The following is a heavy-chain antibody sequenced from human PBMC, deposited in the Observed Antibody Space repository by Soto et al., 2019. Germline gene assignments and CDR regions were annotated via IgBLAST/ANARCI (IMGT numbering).Heavy chain of an antibody. V-gene: IGHV3-11*01. CDR1: GFTFSDYY. D-gene: IGHD2-15*01. J-gene: IGHJ6*03. Sequence: QVQLVESGGGLVKPGGSLRLSCAASGFTFSDYYMSWIRQAPGKGLEWVSYISGSGSTIYYADSVKGRFTISRDNAKNSLPLQMNSLRAEDTAVYYCASGVAASHFYYYYMDVWGKGTTVTVSS. CDR2: ISGSGSTI. CDR3: ASGVAASHFYYYYMDV.